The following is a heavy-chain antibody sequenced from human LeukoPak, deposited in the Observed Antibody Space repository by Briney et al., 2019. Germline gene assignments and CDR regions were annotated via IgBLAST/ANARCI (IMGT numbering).Heavy chain of an antibody. CDR3: ATYPDAXHHQGVDY. J-gene: IGHJ4*02. CDR2: IYYSGST. Sequence: SETLSLTCTVSGGSISSSSYYWGWIRQSPGKGLEGMGSIYYSGSTYSSPSLKMRFTVSADASKNEFSLHQGSVTAPHRAVYYCATYPDAXHHQGVDYWGQGTLVTVSS. V-gene: IGHV4-39*01. D-gene: IGHD1-14*01. CDR1: GGSISSSSYY.